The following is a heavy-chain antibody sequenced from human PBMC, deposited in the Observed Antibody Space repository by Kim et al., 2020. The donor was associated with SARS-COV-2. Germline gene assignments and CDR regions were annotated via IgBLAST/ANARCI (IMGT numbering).Heavy chain of an antibody. J-gene: IGHJ2*01. V-gene: IGHV4-39*01. CDR3: AGRTLFWY. CDR1: GGSIRSSSHY. Sequence: SETLSLTCTVSGGSIRSSSHYWGLIRQPGGELQGFMGNILHSGTCYNTPFISSRTAISVDSTNNQLPMTISSVTAAAPAVYCSAGRTLFWY. CDR2: ILHSGTC.